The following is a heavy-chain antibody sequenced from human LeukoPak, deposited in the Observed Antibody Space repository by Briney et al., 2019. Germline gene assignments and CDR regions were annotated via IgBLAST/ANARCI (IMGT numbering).Heavy chain of an antibody. D-gene: IGHD5-18*01. V-gene: IGHV4-34*01. Sequence: SETLSLTCAVYGGSFSGYYWSWIRQPLGEGLEWIGEINHSGSTNYNPSLKSRVTISVDTSKNQFSLKLSSVTAADTAVYYCARGGPLDTAMVLHAFDIWGQGTMVTVSS. CDR3: ARGGPLDTAMVLHAFDI. CDR1: GGSFSGYY. J-gene: IGHJ3*02. CDR2: INHSGST.